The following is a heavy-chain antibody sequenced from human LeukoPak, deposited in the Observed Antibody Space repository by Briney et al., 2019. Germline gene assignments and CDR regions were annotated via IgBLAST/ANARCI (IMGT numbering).Heavy chain of an antibody. Sequence: SETLSLTCTVSGGSISSTKYYWGWIPRPRGRGREWIGTIYYSTSTYYNPSLRSRVTISLDTAKNQFSLKLSSVTAADTAVYYCARPGTWGSLDYWGQGTLVTVSS. D-gene: IGHD1-14*01. V-gene: IGHV4-39*01. CDR2: IYYSTST. CDR1: GGSISSTKYY. J-gene: IGHJ4*02. CDR3: ARPGTWGSLDY.